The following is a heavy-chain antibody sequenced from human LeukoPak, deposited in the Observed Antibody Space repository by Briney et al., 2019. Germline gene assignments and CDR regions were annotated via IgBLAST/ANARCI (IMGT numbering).Heavy chain of an antibody. CDR3: AKSYSGTYYYSDY. CDR2: ISHDGTYK. D-gene: IGHD1-26*01. Sequence: GGSLRLSCAGGGFMFSSYGMDWVRQAPGKGLEWVAAISHDGTYKYYADSVKGRFTISRDNSRNTLYLQMNSLRVEDTALYYCAKSYSGTYYYSDYWGQGTLVTVSS. J-gene: IGHJ4*02. V-gene: IGHV3-30*18. CDR1: GFMFSSYG.